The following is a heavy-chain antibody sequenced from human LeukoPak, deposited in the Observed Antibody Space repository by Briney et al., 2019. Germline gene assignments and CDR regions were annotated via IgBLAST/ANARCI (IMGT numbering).Heavy chain of an antibody. CDR1: GFTFSSYS. D-gene: IGHD6-13*01. CDR2: ISGSGGTT. V-gene: IGHV3-23*01. J-gene: IGHJ3*02. Sequence: GGSLRLSCAASGFTFSSYSMNWVRQAPGKGLEWVSSISGSGGTTYSADSVKGRFIISRDNSKNTLYLQMNSLRAEDTAVYYCARDWPSEWQQLPDYDAVDIWGQGTMVTVSS. CDR3: ARDWPSEWQQLPDYDAVDI.